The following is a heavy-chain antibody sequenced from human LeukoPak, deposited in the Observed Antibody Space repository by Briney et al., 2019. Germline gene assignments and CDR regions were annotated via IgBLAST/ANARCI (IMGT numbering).Heavy chain of an antibody. Sequence: ASVKVSCKASGYTFTDFYMHWVRQAPGQGLEWMGWINPNSGGTDYAQKFQGRVTMTRDTSISTAYMELSRLRSDDTAVYYCAKDLAVAGGAPYYYYGMDVWGQGTTVTVSS. CDR1: GYTFTDFY. D-gene: IGHD6-19*01. V-gene: IGHV1-2*02. CDR2: INPNSGGT. J-gene: IGHJ6*02. CDR3: AKDLAVAGGAPYYYYGMDV.